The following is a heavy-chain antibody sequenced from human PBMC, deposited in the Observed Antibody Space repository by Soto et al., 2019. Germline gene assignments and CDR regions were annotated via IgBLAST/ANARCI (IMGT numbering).Heavy chain of an antibody. CDR2: VIPIFGTA. J-gene: IGHJ6*02. CDR3: ARGSVPAAHSGLYV. Sequence: QVQLVQSGAEVKKPGSSVKVSCKASGGTVSSDAISWGRQAPGQVRERLGGVIPIFGTANYAQKFQCRVTRNADEPTSPAYMELSSLRSVDTAVYSCARGSVPAAHSGLYVWGHGTTVT. D-gene: IGHD2-2*01. CDR1: GGTVSSDA. V-gene: IGHV1-69*12.